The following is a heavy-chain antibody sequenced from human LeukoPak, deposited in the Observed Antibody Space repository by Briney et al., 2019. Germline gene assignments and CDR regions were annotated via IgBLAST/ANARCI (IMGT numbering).Heavy chain of an antibody. V-gene: IGHV3-53*04. D-gene: IGHD2-8*01. CDR2: IYSGGST. CDR1: GFTVSSNY. J-gene: IGHJ6*02. Sequence: GGSLRLSCAASGFTVSSNYMSWVRQAPGKGLEWVSVIYSGGSTYYADSVKGRFTISRHNSKNTLYLQMNSLRAEDTAVYYCARFLRNGNYYYYYGMDVWGQGTTVTVSS. CDR3: ARFLRNGNYYYYYGMDV.